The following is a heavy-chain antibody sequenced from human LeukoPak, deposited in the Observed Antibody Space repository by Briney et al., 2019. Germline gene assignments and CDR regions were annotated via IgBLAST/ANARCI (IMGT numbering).Heavy chain of an antibody. CDR1: GFTFSSYA. CDR3: ATELEPENF. D-gene: IGHD1-1*01. J-gene: IGHJ4*02. V-gene: IGHV3-30-3*01. Sequence: GGSLRLSCAASGFTFSSYAMHWVRQAPVKGLEWVAVISYDGSNKYYADSVKGRFTISRDNSKNTLYLQMNSLRAEDTAVYYCATELEPENFWGQGTLVTVSS. CDR2: ISYDGSNK.